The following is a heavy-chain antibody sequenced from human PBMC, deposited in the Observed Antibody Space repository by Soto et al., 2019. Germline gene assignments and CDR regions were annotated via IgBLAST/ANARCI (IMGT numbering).Heavy chain of an antibody. CDR3: AKKRNPCSGGVVVARGGFDY. CDR2: ISGSGGST. V-gene: IGHV3-23*01. CDR1: GFTFSSYA. J-gene: IGHJ4*02. D-gene: IGHD2-2*01. Sequence: PGGSLRLSCAASGFTFSSYAMSWVRQAPGKGLEWVSAISGSGGSTYYADSVKGRFTISRDNSKNTLYLQMNSLRAEDSAVYYCAKKRNPCSGGVVVARGGFDYWAQGTLVTVSS.